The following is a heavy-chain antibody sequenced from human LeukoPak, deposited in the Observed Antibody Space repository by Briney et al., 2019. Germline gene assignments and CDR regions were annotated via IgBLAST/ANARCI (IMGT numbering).Heavy chain of an antibody. D-gene: IGHD3-10*01. CDR3: ARDSTYYYDSGSSGPHYFDY. V-gene: IGHV3-30*01. J-gene: IGHJ4*02. CDR2: TSYDGDIT. CDR1: GFTFSRNA. Sequence: PGGSLRLSCAASGFTFSRNAMHWVRQAPGKGLEWVAVTSYDGDITYYADSVKGRFTISRDNPKNTLYLQLNSLRAEDTAVYYCARDSTYYYDSGSSGPHYFDYWGQGTLVTVSS.